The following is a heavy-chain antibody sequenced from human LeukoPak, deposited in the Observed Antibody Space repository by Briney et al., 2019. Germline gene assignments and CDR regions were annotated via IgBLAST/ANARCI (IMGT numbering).Heavy chain of an antibody. Sequence: SETLSLTCTVSGGSISSSSYYWGWIRQPPGKGLEWIGSIYYSGSTYYNPSLKSRVTISVDTSKNQFSLKLSSVTAADTAVYYCAISDIPLVEGATSFFDYWGQGTLVTVSS. CDR1: GGSISSSSYY. V-gene: IGHV4-39*01. J-gene: IGHJ4*02. CDR3: AISDIPLVEGATSFFDY. CDR2: IYYSGST. D-gene: IGHD1-26*01.